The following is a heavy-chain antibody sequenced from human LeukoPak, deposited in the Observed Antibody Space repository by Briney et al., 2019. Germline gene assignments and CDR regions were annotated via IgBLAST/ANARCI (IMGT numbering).Heavy chain of an antibody. Sequence: PGGSLRLSCAASGFTFSSYAMSWVRQAPGKGLEWVSAISGSGGSTYYADSVKGRFTISRDNSKNTLYLQMNSLRAEDTAVYYCAKYQQLVGTTGYFDYWGQGTLVTVSS. CDR3: AKYQQLVGTTGYFDY. J-gene: IGHJ4*02. CDR1: GFTFSSYA. D-gene: IGHD6-6*01. CDR2: ISGSGGST. V-gene: IGHV3-23*01.